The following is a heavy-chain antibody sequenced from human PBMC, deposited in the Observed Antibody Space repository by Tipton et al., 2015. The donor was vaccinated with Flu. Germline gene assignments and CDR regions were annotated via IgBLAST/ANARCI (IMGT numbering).Heavy chain of an antibody. CDR3: ARLGTISGSGTFDL. D-gene: IGHD3-10*01. CDR2: IRSDETTE. J-gene: IGHJ2*01. V-gene: IGHV3-30*02. CDR1: GFTFRTNG. Sequence: SLRLSCAASGFTFRTNGMHWVRQAPGKGLEWVAHIRSDETTEYADSVKGRFTISRDNSKDMLYLQMNSLRAEDTAVYHCARLGTISGSGTFDLWGRGTLATVSS.